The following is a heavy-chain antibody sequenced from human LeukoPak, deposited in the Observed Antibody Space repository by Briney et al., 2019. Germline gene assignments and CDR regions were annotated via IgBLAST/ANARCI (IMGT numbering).Heavy chain of an antibody. CDR2: INHSGST. V-gene: IGHV4-34*01. Sequence: KPSETLSLTCAVYGGSFSGYYWSWIRQPPGKGLEWIGEINHSGSTNYNPSLKSRVTISVDTSKNQFSLKLRSVTAADTAVYYCARLWDESGSYWGQGIMVIVSS. CDR1: GGSFSGYY. CDR3: ARLWDESGSY. J-gene: IGHJ4*02. D-gene: IGHD1-26*01.